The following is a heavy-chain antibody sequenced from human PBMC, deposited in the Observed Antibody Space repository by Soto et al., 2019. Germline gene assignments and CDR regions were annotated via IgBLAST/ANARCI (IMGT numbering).Heavy chain of an antibody. CDR2: IYWDDDK. Sequence: QITLKESGPTLVKPTQTLTLTCTFSGFSLSTSGVGVGWIRQPPGKALEWLALIYWDDDKRYSPSLKSRLTITKDTSKNQVVLIMTNMDPVDTATYYCAHTYYDYIWGSYRFYYFDYWGQGTLVTVSS. J-gene: IGHJ4*02. CDR3: AHTYYDYIWGSYRFYYFDY. CDR1: GFSLSTSGVG. D-gene: IGHD3-16*02. V-gene: IGHV2-5*02.